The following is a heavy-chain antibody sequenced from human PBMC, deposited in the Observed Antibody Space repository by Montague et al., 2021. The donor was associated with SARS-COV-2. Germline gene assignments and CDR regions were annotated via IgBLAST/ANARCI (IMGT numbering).Heavy chain of an antibody. D-gene: IGHD3-10*01. CDR3: ASMVRAHVYYFDY. V-gene: IGHV4-39*01. J-gene: IGHJ4*02. CDR2: IFYSGST. Sequence: SETLSLTCTVSGGSISSSSYYWGWIRQPPGKGLEWIGSIFYSGSTDYNPSLKSRVTISVDTSKNQFSLKLSSVTAAGTAVYYCASMVRAHVYYFDYWGQGTLVTVSS. CDR1: GGSISSSSYY.